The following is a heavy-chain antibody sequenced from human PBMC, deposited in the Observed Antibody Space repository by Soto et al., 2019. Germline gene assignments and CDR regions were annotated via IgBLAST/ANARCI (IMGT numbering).Heavy chain of an antibody. CDR1: GFTFSSYA. D-gene: IGHD5-18*01. J-gene: IGHJ4*02. CDR2: ISGSGGST. Sequence: GGSLRLSCAASGFTFSSYAMSWVRQAPGKGLEWVSAISGSGGSTYYADSVKGRFTISRDNAKNTLYLQMNSLRAEDTAVNYCATVPPRAPYSLFDYWGQGTLVTVSS. CDR3: ATVPPRAPYSLFDY. V-gene: IGHV3-23*01.